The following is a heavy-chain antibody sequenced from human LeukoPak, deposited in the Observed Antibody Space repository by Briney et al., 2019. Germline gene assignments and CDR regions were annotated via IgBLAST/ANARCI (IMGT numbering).Heavy chain of an antibody. CDR3: AAGGASAP. CDR2: ISPGDSGI. CDR1: GYSFTTFW. V-gene: IGHV5-51*01. Sequence: GESLKISCKVSGYSFTTFWIGWVRQMPGKGLEWMGVISPGDSGIRYSPSFQGQVTISVDKSISTAYLQWSSLKASDSAMYYCAAGGASAPWGQGTLVTVSS. J-gene: IGHJ5*02. D-gene: IGHD3-16*01.